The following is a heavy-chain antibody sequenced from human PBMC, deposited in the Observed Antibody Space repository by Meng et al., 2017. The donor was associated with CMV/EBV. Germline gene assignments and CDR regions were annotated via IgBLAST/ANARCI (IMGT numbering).Heavy chain of an antibody. Sequence: GGSLRLSCAASGFAFDDYAMHCVRQAPGKGLEWVSGISWNSGSIGYADSVKGRFTISRDNAKNSLYLQMNSLRAEDTALYYCAKGGSGSGSYLHYYYYGMDVWGQGTTVTVSS. CDR3: AKGGSGSGSYLHYYYYGMDV. J-gene: IGHJ6*02. CDR1: GFAFDDYA. D-gene: IGHD3-10*01. CDR2: ISWNSGSI. V-gene: IGHV3-9*01.